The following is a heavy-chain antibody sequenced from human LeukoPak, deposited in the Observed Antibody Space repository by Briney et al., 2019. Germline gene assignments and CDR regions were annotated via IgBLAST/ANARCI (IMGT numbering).Heavy chain of an antibody. D-gene: IGHD6-19*01. CDR2: TYYRSRWYT. J-gene: IGHJ4*02. Sequence: SQTLSLTCAISGDSVSGNRVAWNWIRQSPSRGLEWLGRTYYRSRWYTDFAPSVRGRITINPDTSKNQFSLQLNSVTPEDTAVYYCARDVYSSGWIPIDYWGQGTLVTVSS. CDR3: ARDVYSSGWIPIDY. CDR1: GDSVSGNRVA. V-gene: IGHV6-1*01.